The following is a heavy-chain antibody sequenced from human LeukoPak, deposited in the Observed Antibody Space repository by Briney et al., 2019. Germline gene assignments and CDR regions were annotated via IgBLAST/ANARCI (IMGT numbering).Heavy chain of an antibody. V-gene: IGHV4-39*07. Sequence: PSETLSLTCTVSGGSISSSSYYWGWIRQPPGKGLEWIGSIYYSGSTYYNPSLKSRVTISVDTSKNQFSLKLSSVTAADTAVYYCANTHDYGDYRGTYYWGQGTLVTVSS. CDR3: ANTHDYGDYRGTYY. CDR2: IYYSGST. D-gene: IGHD4-17*01. J-gene: IGHJ4*02. CDR1: GGSISSSSYY.